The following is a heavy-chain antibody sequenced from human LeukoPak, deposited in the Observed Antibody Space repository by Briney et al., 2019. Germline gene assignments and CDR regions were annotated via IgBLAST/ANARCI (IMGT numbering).Heavy chain of an antibody. CDR1: GFSFSRYW. CDR3: ARGVPPCFDP. V-gene: IGHV3-74*03. CDR2: INEDGSTT. Sequence: PGGSLSLSCAASGFSFSRYWVHWVRHSPGKGLVWVSRINEDGSTTTYADSVKGRFTISRDNAKNTLHLQMNSLRAEDTAVYYCARGVPPCFDPWGQGTLVTVSS. J-gene: IGHJ5*02. D-gene: IGHD3-10*01.